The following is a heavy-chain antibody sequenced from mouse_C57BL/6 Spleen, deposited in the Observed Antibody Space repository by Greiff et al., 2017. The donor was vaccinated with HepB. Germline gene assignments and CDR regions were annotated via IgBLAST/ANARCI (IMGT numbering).Heavy chain of an antibody. Sequence: VQLQQSGAELVMPGASVKLSCKASGYTFTSYWMHWVKQRPGQGLEWIGEIDPSDSYTNYNQKFKGKSTLTVDKSSSTAYMQLSSLTSEDSAVYYCIRQLRLRYYFDYWGQGTTLTVSS. V-gene: IGHV1-69*01. D-gene: IGHD3-2*02. CDR3: IRQLRLRYYFDY. CDR2: IDPSDSYT. CDR1: GYTFTSYW. J-gene: IGHJ2*01.